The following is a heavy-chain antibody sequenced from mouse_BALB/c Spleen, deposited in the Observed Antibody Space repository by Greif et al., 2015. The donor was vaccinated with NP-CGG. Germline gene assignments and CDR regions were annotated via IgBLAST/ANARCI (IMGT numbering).Heavy chain of an antibody. CDR2: ISDGGSYT. Sequence: EVQLQESGGGLVKPGGSLKLSCAASGFTFSDYYMYWVRQTPEKRLEWVATISDGGSYTYYPDSVKGRFTISRDNAKNNRYLQMSSLKSEDTAMYYCARAPYYYGSPLYFDYWGQGTTLTVSS. D-gene: IGHD1-1*01. J-gene: IGHJ2*01. CDR1: GFTFSDYY. CDR3: ARAPYYYGSPLYFDY. V-gene: IGHV5-4*02.